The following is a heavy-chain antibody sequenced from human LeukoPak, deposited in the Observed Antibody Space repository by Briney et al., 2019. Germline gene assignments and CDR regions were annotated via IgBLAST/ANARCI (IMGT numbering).Heavy chain of an antibody. CDR1: GFSFSNYA. D-gene: IGHD6-25*01. CDR3: AKGSAASRPYYFDY. J-gene: IGHJ4*02. Sequence: GGSLRLSRVSSGFSFSNYAMSWVRQAPGKGLEWVSSISGSGGSTHYADSVKGRFTISRDNSKNTLYLQMNSLRVEDTAVYYCAKGSAASRPYYFDYWGQGTLVTVSS. V-gene: IGHV3-23*01. CDR2: ISGSGGST.